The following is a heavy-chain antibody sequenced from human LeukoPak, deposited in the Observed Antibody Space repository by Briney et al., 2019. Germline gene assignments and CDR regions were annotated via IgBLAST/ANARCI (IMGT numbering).Heavy chain of an antibody. D-gene: IGHD1-26*01. CDR2: ITDSSSSR. V-gene: IGHV3-21*01. J-gene: IGHJ4*02. CDR1: GFTFSSYT. Sequence: GGSLRLSCAASGFTFSSYTMNWVRQAPGKGLEWVSSITDSSSSRYYADSVEGRFTISRDNAENSLYLQMNSLRAEDTAVYYCARDFSSGSYYGDYFFDYWGQGTLVTVSS. CDR3: ARDFSSGSYYGDYFFDY.